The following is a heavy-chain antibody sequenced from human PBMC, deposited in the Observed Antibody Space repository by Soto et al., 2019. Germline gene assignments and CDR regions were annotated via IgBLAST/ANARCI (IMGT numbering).Heavy chain of an antibody. CDR1: ADSIRSHY. D-gene: IGHD3-22*01. J-gene: IGHJ4*02. V-gene: IGHV4-59*11. Sequence: PSETLSLTCTVSADSIRSHYWSWIRQPPGKGLEWIGYIYNSGNTNYNPSLKSRVTISVDTSKNQISLKVSSVTAADTAVYYCARDREGSSGKNFDYCGQGTLLTVSS. CDR3: ARDREGSSGKNFDY. CDR2: IYNSGNT.